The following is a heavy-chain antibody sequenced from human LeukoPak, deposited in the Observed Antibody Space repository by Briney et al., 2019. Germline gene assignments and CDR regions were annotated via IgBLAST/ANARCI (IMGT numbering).Heavy chain of an antibody. D-gene: IGHD4-17*01. Sequence: PSETLSLTCTVSGGSISSGGYYWSWIRQPAGKGLEWIGRIYTSGSTNYNPSLKSRVTMSVDTSKNQFSLKLSSVTAADTAVYYCAREPPPTVTTGVFDYWGQGTLVTVSS. J-gene: IGHJ4*02. CDR2: IYTSGST. CDR1: GGSISSGGYY. CDR3: AREPPPTVTTGVFDY. V-gene: IGHV4-61*02.